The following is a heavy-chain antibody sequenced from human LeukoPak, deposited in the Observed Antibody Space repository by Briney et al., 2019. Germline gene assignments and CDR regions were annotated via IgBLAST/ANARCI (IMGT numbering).Heavy chain of an antibody. D-gene: IGHD3-22*01. CDR2: IRSGSTYN. Sequence: GGSLRLSCAASEFTFNSYSFNWIRQPPGKGLEWVSSIRSGSTYNYYSDSVRGRFTVSRDNAKNSLYLQMNNLRAEETAVYYCARDPFYYDAAGSDDYWGQGTLVTVSS. CDR3: ARDPFYYDAAGSDDY. CDR1: EFTFNSYS. J-gene: IGHJ4*02. V-gene: IGHV3-21*01.